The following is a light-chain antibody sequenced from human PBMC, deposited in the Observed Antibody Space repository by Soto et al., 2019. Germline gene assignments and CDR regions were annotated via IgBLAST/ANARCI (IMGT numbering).Light chain of an antibody. J-gene: IGKJ4*01. Sequence: EIVLTQSPATLSLSPGERATLSCRASQSVRRYLAWYQQKPGQAPRLLIYDASNRATGIPARFSGSGSGTDFTLTISSLEPDAFAVYYCQQRTNWLTFGGGTKVEI. CDR3: QQRTNWLT. V-gene: IGKV3-11*01. CDR2: DAS. CDR1: QSVRRY.